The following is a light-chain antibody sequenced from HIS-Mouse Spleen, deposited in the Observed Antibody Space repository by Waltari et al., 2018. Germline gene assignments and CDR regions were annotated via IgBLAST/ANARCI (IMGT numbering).Light chain of an antibody. Sequence: QSALTQPASVSGSPGQSITIPCPGTSSDVGGYNYFSWYQQHPGKAPKLMIYEVSNRPSGVSNRFSGSKSGNTASLTISGLQAEDEADYYCSSYTSSSTPYVFGTGTKVTVL. J-gene: IGLJ1*01. CDR1: SSDVGGYNY. CDR2: EVS. CDR3: SSYTSSSTPYV. V-gene: IGLV2-14*01.